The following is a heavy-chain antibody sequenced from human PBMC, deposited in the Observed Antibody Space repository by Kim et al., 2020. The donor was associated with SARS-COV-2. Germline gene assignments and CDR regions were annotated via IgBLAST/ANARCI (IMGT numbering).Heavy chain of an antibody. D-gene: IGHD3-22*01. CDR3: ARDHDSTYFDY. CDR2: ISSSSSYI. Sequence: WGSLRLSCAASGFTFSSYSMNWVRQAPGKGLEWVSSISSSSSYIYYADSVKGRFTISRDNAKNSLYLQMNSLKAEDTAVYYCARDHDSTYFDYWGQGTLVTVSS. V-gene: IGHV3-21*01. J-gene: IGHJ4*02. CDR1: GFTFSSYS.